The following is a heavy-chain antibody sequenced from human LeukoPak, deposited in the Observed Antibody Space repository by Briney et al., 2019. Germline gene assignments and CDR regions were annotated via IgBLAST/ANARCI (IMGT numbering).Heavy chain of an antibody. V-gene: IGHV1-18*01. CDR3: TRDRLRHVTRYYYDSFDM. D-gene: IGHD3-22*01. J-gene: IGHJ3*02. Sequence: GASVKVSRKASGYTFSSYGISWVRQAPGQGLEWMGWISAFNGETDYAPKFQGRITMTTDTSTYTAYLEVRSLKSDDTAVYFCTRDRLRHVTRYYYDSFDMWGQGTRVTVSS. CDR2: ISAFNGET. CDR1: GYTFSSYG.